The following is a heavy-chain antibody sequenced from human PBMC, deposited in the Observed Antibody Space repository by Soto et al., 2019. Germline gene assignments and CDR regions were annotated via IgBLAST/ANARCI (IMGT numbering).Heavy chain of an antibody. D-gene: IGHD3-16*01. CDR2: ISSSSNTI. Sequence: EVPLVESGGGLVQPGGSLRLSCAASGFIFSTYSMNWVRQAPGKGLEWVSFISSSSNTIYYADSVRGRFTISRDNAKNSLYLQMNSLRDEDTALYYCARDYAPTYYYYAMDVWGQGTTVTVSS. J-gene: IGHJ6*02. CDR1: GFIFSTYS. CDR3: ARDYAPTYYYYAMDV. V-gene: IGHV3-48*02.